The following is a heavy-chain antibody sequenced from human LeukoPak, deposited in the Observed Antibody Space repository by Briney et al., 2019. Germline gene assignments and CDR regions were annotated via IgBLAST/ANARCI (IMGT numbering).Heavy chain of an antibody. J-gene: IGHJ4*02. CDR1: GSTFSSYG. V-gene: IGHV3-30*02. D-gene: IGHD3-3*01. Sequence: GGSLRLSCAASGSTFSSYGMHWVRQAPGKGLEWVAFIRYDGSNKYYADSVKGRFTISRDNSKNTLYLQMNSLRAEDTAVYYCAKDPGRYDFWSGCDYWGQGTLVTVSS. CDR3: AKDPGRYDFWSGCDY. CDR2: IRYDGSNK.